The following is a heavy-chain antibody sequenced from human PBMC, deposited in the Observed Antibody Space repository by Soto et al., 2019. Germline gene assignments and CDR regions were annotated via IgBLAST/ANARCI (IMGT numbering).Heavy chain of an antibody. Sequence: QITLKVSGPSLVKPTDTLTLTCTFSGFSLVTSGVGVAWIRQPPGKALEWLALIYWDGDKRYSSSLKNRLTITKDTSKNQVVLTMANMDPVDTATYYCTHRHSLVRGINCFDSWGQGTLVTVSS. D-gene: IGHD3-10*01. CDR1: GFSLVTSGVG. CDR3: THRHSLVRGINCFDS. J-gene: IGHJ5*01. V-gene: IGHV2-5*02. CDR2: IYWDGDK.